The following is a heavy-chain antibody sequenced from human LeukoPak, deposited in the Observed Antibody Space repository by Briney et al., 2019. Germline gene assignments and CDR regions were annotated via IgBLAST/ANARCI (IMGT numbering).Heavy chain of an antibody. D-gene: IGHD3-10*01. CDR1: GDSISSYY. Sequence: SETLSLTCTVSGDSISSYYWSWIRQPPGKGLEWIGYIYNSGSTNYNPSLKSRVTISVDTSKNQFSLKLSSVTAADTAVYYCARLRGSGHLSRYYYYYYYMDVWGKGTTVTISS. CDR2: IYNSGST. CDR3: ARLRGSGHLSRYYYYYYYMDV. V-gene: IGHV4-59*12. J-gene: IGHJ6*03.